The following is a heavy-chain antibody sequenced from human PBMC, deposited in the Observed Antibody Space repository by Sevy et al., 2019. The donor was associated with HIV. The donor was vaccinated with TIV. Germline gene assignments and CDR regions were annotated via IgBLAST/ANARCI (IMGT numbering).Heavy chain of an antibody. CDR3: ARGGAPGVATPSPFDY. Sequence: GGSLRLSCAASGFTFSSYAMHWVRQAPGKGLEWVAVISYDGSNKYYAYSVKGRFTISRDNSKNTLYLQMNSLRAEDTAVYYCARGGAPGVATPSPFDYWGQGTLVTVSS. V-gene: IGHV3-30-3*01. D-gene: IGHD5-12*01. CDR1: GFTFSSYA. J-gene: IGHJ4*02. CDR2: ISYDGSNK.